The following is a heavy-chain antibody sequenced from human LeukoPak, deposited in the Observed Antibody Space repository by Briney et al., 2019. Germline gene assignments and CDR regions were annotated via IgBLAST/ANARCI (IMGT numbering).Heavy chain of an antibody. D-gene: IGHD2-2*01. CDR1: GFTFSNYA. V-gene: IGHV3-23*01. Sequence: GGSLRLSCAASGFTFSNYAMSWVRQAPGKGLEWVSAISGSGGTTYYADSVKGRFTISRDNSMNTLYLQMNSLRAEDTAVFYCARGDCSSTSCSSTPKNWFDPWGQGTLVSAPS. J-gene: IGHJ5*02. CDR2: ISGSGGTT. CDR3: ARGDCSSTSCSSTPKNWFDP.